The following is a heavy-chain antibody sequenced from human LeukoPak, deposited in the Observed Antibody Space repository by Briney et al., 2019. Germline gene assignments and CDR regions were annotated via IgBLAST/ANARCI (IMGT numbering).Heavy chain of an antibody. CDR1: GGSISSSSYY. CDR3: ARALPYSYYYMDV. D-gene: IGHD5/OR15-5a*01. J-gene: IGHJ6*03. V-gene: IGHV4-39*07. Sequence: SETLSLTCTVSGGSISSSSYYWGWIRQPPGKGLEWIGSIYYSGSTYYNPSLKSRVTISVDTYKNQFSLKLSSVTAADTAVYYCARALPYSYYYMDVWGKGTTVTVSS. CDR2: IYYSGST.